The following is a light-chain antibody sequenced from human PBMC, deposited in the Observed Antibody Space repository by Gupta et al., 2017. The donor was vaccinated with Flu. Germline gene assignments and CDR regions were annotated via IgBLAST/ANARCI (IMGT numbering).Light chain of an antibody. V-gene: IGLV2-8*01. CDR1: SSDVGGYNY. CDR3: SSYAGSNNFVI. Sequence: QSALTQPPSASGSPGQPITISCPGTSSDVGGYNYVSWYQQHPDQAPKLILFDVTRRPSGVPDRFTGSKSGNTASLTVSGLQPEDEAHYYCSSYAGSNNFVIFGGGTRLSVL. J-gene: IGLJ2*01. CDR2: DVT.